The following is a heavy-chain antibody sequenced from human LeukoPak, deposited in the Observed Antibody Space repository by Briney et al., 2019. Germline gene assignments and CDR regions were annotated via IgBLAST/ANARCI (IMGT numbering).Heavy chain of an antibody. CDR2: ISNIDRTI. D-gene: IGHD4-17*01. V-gene: IGHV3-48*03. CDR1: GFIFSSYE. Sequence: PGGSLRLSCAASGFIFSSYEMNWVRQPPGKWLGWVSYISNIDRTIHYADFVKGRFTISRDNPQNSLYLQMNSLRAEDTAVYYCARVEDDFGDQYFDMDVWGQGTTVTVSS. J-gene: IGHJ6*02. CDR3: ARVEDDFGDQYFDMDV.